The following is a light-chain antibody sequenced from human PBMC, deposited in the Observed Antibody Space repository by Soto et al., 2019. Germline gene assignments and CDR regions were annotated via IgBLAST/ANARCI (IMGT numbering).Light chain of an antibody. CDR2: ATS. CDR1: ESASTN. J-gene: IGKJ4*01. V-gene: IGKV3-15*01. CDR3: QLYNKWPLT. Sequence: EIVMTQSPATLSVSPGERATLSCRASESASTNLTWYQQRPGQAPWLLIYATSTRATGIPARFTGSGSGTEFTLTISSLQSEDFAVYYCQLYNKWPLTFGGGTKVEIK.